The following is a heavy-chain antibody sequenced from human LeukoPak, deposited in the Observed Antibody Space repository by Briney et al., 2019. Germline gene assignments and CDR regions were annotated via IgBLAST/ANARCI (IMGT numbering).Heavy chain of an antibody. CDR1: GYTFTSYY. CDR2: INPSGGST. V-gene: IGHV1-46*01. D-gene: IGHD5-18*01. CDR3: ARGGYSYGYLKAPFDY. J-gene: IGHJ4*02. Sequence: GASVKVSCKASGYTFTSYYMHWVRQAPGQGLEWMGIINPSGGSTSYAQKFQGRVTMTRDMSTSTVYMELSRLRSDDTAVYYCARGGYSYGYLKAPFDYWGQGTLVTVSS.